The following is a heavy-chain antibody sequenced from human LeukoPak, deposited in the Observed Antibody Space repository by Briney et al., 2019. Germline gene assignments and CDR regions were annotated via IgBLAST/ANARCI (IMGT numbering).Heavy chain of an antibody. V-gene: IGHV3-23*01. Sequence: GGSLRRYCAASGFTCSSYAMSWVRQGPGKGLEWVSAISGSGGSTYYADSVKGRFTISRDNSKNTLYLQMNSLRAEDTAVYYCAKDLMDYYDSSGYFFDYWGQGTLVTVSS. CDR2: ISGSGGST. D-gene: IGHD3-22*01. CDR1: GFTCSSYA. J-gene: IGHJ4*02. CDR3: AKDLMDYYDSSGYFFDY.